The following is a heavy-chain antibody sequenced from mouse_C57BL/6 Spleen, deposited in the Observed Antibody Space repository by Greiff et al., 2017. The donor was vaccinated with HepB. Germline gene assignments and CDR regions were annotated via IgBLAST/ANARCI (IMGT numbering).Heavy chain of an antibody. CDR1: GYAFSSSW. Sequence: VQLQQSGPELVKPGASVKISCKASGYAFSSSWMNWVKQRPGKGLEWIGRIYPGDGDTNYNGKFKGKATLTADKSSSTAYMQLSSLTSEDSAVYFCAKEWFPYAMDYWGQGTSVTVSS. J-gene: IGHJ4*01. CDR2: IYPGDGDT. V-gene: IGHV1-82*01. D-gene: IGHD2-2*01. CDR3: AKEWFPYAMDY.